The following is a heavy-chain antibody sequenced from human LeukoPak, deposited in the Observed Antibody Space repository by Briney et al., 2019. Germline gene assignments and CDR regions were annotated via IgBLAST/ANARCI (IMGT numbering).Heavy chain of an antibody. Sequence: GGSLRLSCAASGFTFSNAWMSWVRQAPGKGLEWVGRLKMKAHGGTTDYAAPVKGRFSISRDDSKTTLFMQMNSLQTEGTAVYYCTTDAATIAAAGTGPYWGQGTLVTVSS. CDR2: LKMKAHGGTT. V-gene: IGHV3-15*01. J-gene: IGHJ4*02. CDR3: TTDAATIAAAGTGPY. D-gene: IGHD6-13*01. CDR1: GFTFSNAW.